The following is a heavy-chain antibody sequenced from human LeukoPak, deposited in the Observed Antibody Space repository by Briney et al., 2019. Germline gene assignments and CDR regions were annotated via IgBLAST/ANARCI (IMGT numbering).Heavy chain of an antibody. D-gene: IGHD3-3*01. J-gene: IGHJ5*02. CDR1: GYSISSGYY. CDR2: IYHSGST. CDR3: ARDRSRNYDFWSGYYPWWFDP. V-gene: IGHV4-38-2*02. Sequence: PSETLSLTCTVSGYSISSGYYWGWIRQPPGKGLEWIGSIYHSGSTYYNPSLKSRVTISVDTSKNQFSLKLSSVTAADTTVYYCARDRSRNYDFWSGYYPWWFDPWGQGTLVTVSS.